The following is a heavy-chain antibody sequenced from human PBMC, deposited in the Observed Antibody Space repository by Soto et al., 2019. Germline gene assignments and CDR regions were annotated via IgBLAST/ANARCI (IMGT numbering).Heavy chain of an antibody. CDR1: RFTFSTYE. D-gene: IGHD2-2*01. Sequence: EVHLVESGGALVQPGGSLRLSCAASRFTFSTYEMHWLRQAPGKRLEWGSYISGGGDTVHYADSVKGRFTISRDNTRNSLYLQMTSLRDEDTVRYYCVRYCSSTLCNGVATRTFDYWGQGTLVTVSS. CDR3: VRYCSSTLCNGVATRTFDY. V-gene: IGHV3-48*03. J-gene: IGHJ4*02. CDR2: ISGGGDTV.